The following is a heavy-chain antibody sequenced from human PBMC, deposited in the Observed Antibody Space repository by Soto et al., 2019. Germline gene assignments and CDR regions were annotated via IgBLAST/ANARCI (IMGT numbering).Heavy chain of an antibody. CDR2: VSTSGST. V-gene: IGHV4-59*01. CDR1: GGSISSYY. D-gene: IGHD2-2*01. Sequence: QVQLQESGPGLVKPSETLSLTCNVSGGSISSYYWSWIRQPPGKGLEYIGHVSTSGSTSHSPSLTSRATISVDTSKNQFSLKLTSVTAADPAVYYGAGGSSLCFECFHHWGQGILITVSS. CDR3: AGGSSLCFECFHH. J-gene: IGHJ1*01.